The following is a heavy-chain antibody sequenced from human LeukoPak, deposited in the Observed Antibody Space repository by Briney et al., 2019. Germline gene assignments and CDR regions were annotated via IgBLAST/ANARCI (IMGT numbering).Heavy chain of an antibody. V-gene: IGHV3-66*01. J-gene: IGHJ5*02. CDR2: IYSGGST. Sequence: GGSLRLSCAASEFSVGSNYMTWVRQAPGKGLEWVSLIYSGGSTYYADSVKGRFTISRDNSKNTLYLQMNSLRAEDTAVYYCAKDAQPTYYYDSSLLGPIPNWFDPWGQGTLVTVSS. CDR3: AKDAQPTYYYDSSLLGPIPNWFDP. CDR1: EFSVGSNY. D-gene: IGHD3-22*01.